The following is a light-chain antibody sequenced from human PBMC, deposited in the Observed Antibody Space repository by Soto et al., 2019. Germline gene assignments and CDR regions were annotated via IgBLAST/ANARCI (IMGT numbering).Light chain of an antibody. V-gene: IGKV1-33*01. CDR2: DAS. J-gene: IGKJ5*01. CDR1: QDISDV. Sequence: DIQMTQSPSALSASVGDRVTITCQASQDISDVLNWYQQQPGKAPKVLIYDASKLQTGVPSRFSGRGSGKDFTFTISSRQPDDSGTYYCQQFYDLPITFGQGTRLEIK. CDR3: QQFYDLPIT.